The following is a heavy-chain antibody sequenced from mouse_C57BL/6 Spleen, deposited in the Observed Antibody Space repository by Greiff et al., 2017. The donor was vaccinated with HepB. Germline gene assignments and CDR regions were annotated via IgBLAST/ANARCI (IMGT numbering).Heavy chain of an antibody. D-gene: IGHD1-1*01. CDR1: GFSLSTSGMG. V-gene: IGHV8-12*01. CDR3: ARRYYGSSEYFDV. Sequence: ESGPGILQSSQTLSLTCSFSGFSLSTSGMGVSWIRQPSGKGLEWLAPIYWDDDKRYNPSLKSRLTISKDTSRNQVFLKITSVDTADTATYYCARRYYGSSEYFDVWGTGTTVTVSS. CDR2: IYWDDDK. J-gene: IGHJ1*03.